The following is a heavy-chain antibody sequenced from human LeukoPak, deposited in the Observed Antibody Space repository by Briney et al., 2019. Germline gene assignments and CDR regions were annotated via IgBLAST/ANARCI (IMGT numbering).Heavy chain of an antibody. CDR1: GGSFSGYY. Sequence: SETLSLTCAVYGGSFSGYYWSWIRQPPGKGLEWIGEINHSGSTNYNPSLKSRVTISVDTSKNQFSLKLSSVTAADTAVYYCARGPLYYTMIVVVYFDYWGQGTLVTVSS. D-gene: IGHD3-22*01. CDR3: ARGPLYYTMIVVVYFDY. V-gene: IGHV4-34*01. J-gene: IGHJ4*02. CDR2: INHSGST.